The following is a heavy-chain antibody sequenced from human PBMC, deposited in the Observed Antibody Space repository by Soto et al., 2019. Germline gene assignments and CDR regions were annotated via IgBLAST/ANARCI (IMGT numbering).Heavy chain of an antibody. V-gene: IGHV4-59*01. CDR1: VCSISGSY. Sequence: SETRSLTCSFSVCSISGSYCSLILQSQGKGLEWLGYVYYTGSTNYSPSIRSRVSISVDTSKNEFSLRLSSVTAADTAVYFCARRVGIAGAQIEYWGKG. D-gene: IGHD6-13*01. J-gene: IGHJ4*02. CDR2: VYYTGST. CDR3: ARRVGIAGAQIEY.